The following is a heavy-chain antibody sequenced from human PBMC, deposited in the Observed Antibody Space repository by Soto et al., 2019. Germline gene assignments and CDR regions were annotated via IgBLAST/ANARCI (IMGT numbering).Heavy chain of an antibody. CDR3: AKENQHLVHDY. CDR1: GFTFRNYG. J-gene: IGHJ4*02. Sequence: GSLRLSCAASGFTFRNYGMHWVRQAPGKGLEWVAVISHDGSDKYYADSMKGRFIISRDNSENTLFLNMNSLKPEDTAVYYCAKENQHLVHDYWGQGTLVTVSS. D-gene: IGHD6-13*01. V-gene: IGHV3-30*18. CDR2: ISHDGSDK.